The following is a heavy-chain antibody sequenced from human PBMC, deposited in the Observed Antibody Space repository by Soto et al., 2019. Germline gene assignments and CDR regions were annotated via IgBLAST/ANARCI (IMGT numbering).Heavy chain of an antibody. CDR1: GGSFSGYY. CDR2: INHSGST. Sequence: NPSETLSLTCAVYGGSFSGYYWSWTRQPPGKGLEWIGEINHSGSTNYNPSLKSRVTISVDTSKNQFSLKLSSVTAADTAVYYCARLARNGDIVATISRGRAAPAPIRNPRWYYFDYWGQGTLVTVSS. CDR3: ARLARNGDIVATISRGRAAPAPIRNPRWYYFDY. V-gene: IGHV4-34*01. D-gene: IGHD5-12*01. J-gene: IGHJ4*02.